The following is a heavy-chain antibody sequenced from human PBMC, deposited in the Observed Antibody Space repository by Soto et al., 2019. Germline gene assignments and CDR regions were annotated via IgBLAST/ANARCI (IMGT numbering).Heavy chain of an antibody. CDR3: ARDRLPDDFWTLIAKNWFDP. V-gene: IGHV3-21*01. J-gene: IGHJ5*02. CDR1: GFTFSSYS. D-gene: IGHD3-3*01. Sequence: PGGSLRLSCAASGFTFSSYSMNWVRQAPGKGLEWVSSISSSSSSYIYYADSVKGRFTISRDNAKNSLYLQMNSLRAEDTAVYYCARDRLPDDFWTLIAKNWFDPWGQGTLVTVSS. CDR2: ISSSSSSYI.